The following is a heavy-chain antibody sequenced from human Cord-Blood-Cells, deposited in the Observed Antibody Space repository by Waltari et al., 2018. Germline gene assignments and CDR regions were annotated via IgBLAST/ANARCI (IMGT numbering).Heavy chain of an antibody. V-gene: IGHV3-33*01. Sequence: QVQLVESGGGVVQPGRSLRLSCAASGFTFSGYGMPWVRQAPARGLEWVAVIWYDGSNKYYADSVKGRFTISRDNSKNTLYLQMNSLRAEDTAVYYCASLRYGSGSYYYYGMDVWGQGTTVTVSS. D-gene: IGHD3-10*01. CDR3: ASLRYGSGSYYYYGMDV. CDR1: GFTFSGYG. CDR2: IWYDGSNK. J-gene: IGHJ6*02.